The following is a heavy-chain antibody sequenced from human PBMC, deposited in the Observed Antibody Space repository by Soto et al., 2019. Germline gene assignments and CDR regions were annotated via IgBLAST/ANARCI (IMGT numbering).Heavy chain of an antibody. J-gene: IGHJ4*02. CDR1: GFTFSSYA. V-gene: IGHV3-23*01. D-gene: IGHD2-8*02. Sequence: GSLRLSCAASGFTFSSYAMGWVRQGPGKGLEWVAVVSIGGSTHYADSVRGRFTISRDNSKNTLSLQMNSLTAEDTAVYFCAKRRGTGGHFDYWGQGALVTVSS. CDR3: AKRRGTGGHFDY. CDR2: VSIGGST.